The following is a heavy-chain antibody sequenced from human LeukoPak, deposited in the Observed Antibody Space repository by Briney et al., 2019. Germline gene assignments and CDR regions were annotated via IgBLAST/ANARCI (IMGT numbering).Heavy chain of an antibody. J-gene: IGHJ6*02. CDR3: ATSLLRRPYYYGMDV. V-gene: IGHV3-21*01. CDR2: ISRSSSNI. CDR1: GFTFSSYS. D-gene: IGHD2-8*02. Sequence: GGSLGLSCAASGFTFSSYSMNWVRQAPGKGLEWVSSISRSSSNIYYADSVKGRFTISRDNAKNSLYLQMNSLRAEDTAVYYCATSLLRRPYYYGMDVWGQGTTVTVSS.